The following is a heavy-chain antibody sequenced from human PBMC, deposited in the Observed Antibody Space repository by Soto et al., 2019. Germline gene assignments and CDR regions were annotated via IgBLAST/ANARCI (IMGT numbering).Heavy chain of an antibody. CDR2: ISAYNGNT. V-gene: IGHV1-18*04. CDR1: GHTFTSYG. Sequence: ASVKVSCKASGHTFTSYGISWVRQAPGQGLEWMGWISAYNGNTNYAQKLQGRVTMTTDTSTSTAYMELRSLRSDDTAVYYCARDYYDFWSGYHTLNYYGMDVWGQGTTVTVSS. D-gene: IGHD3-3*01. CDR3: ARDYYDFWSGYHTLNYYGMDV. J-gene: IGHJ6*02.